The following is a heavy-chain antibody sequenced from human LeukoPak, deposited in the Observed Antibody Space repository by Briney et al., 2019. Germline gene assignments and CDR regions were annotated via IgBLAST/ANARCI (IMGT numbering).Heavy chain of an antibody. V-gene: IGHV3-11*04. CDR2: ISSSGSTI. CDR1: GFTFSDYY. D-gene: IGHD3-10*01. Sequence: PGGSLRLSCAASGFTFSDYYMSWIRQAPGKGLEWVSYISSSGSTIYYADSVKGRFTISRDNAKNSLYLQMNSLRAEDTAVYYCARNGLWSGELVYYYYYMDVWGKGTTVTVSS. CDR3: ARNGLWSGELVYYYYYMDV. J-gene: IGHJ6*03.